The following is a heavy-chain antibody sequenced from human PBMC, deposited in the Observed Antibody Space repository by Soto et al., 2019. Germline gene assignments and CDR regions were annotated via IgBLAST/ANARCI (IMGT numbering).Heavy chain of an antibody. V-gene: IGHV2-5*02. CDR3: AHTPEDYGDDVGWAYYFDY. CDR1: GFSLSTSGVG. CDR2: IYWDDDK. D-gene: IGHD4-17*01. J-gene: IGHJ4*02. Sequence: QITLKESGPTLVKPTQTLTLTCTFSGFSLSTSGVGVGWIRQPPGKALEWLALIYWDDDKRYSPSLKSRLTITEDTSKNQVVLTMTNMDPVDTATYYCAHTPEDYGDDVGWAYYFDYWGQGTLVTVSS.